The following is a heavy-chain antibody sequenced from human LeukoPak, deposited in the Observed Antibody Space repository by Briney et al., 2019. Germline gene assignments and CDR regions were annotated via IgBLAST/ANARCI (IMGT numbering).Heavy chain of an antibody. CDR1: GGTFRSYA. V-gene: IGHV1-69*04. D-gene: IGHD6-19*01. CDR3: ARVGYRIAVAGTEDY. J-gene: IGHJ4*02. CDR2: IIPILGIA. Sequence: SVQVSCHASGGTFRSYAISWVRQAPGQGLEWMGRIIPILGIANYAQKLQGRVTITSDKSTSTAYMALSSLSSEDTAVSYSARVGYRIAVAGTEDYWGQGSLVTVSS.